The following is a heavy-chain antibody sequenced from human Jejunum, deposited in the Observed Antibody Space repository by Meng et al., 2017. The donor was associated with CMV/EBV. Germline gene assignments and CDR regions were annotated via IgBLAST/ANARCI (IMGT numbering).Heavy chain of an antibody. CDR2: INWNGGST. J-gene: IGHJ6*02. CDR1: GFKCDDYG. D-gene: IGHD3-22*01. CDR3: ARVYSRGFVYHMDV. V-gene: IGHV3-20*03. Sequence: SGFKCDDYGFNWVRQVPGKGLEWVCGINWNGGSTGYVDSVKGRFTISRDNAKNSLYLQMNSLRAEDTALYYCARVYSRGFVYHMDVWGQGTTVTVSS.